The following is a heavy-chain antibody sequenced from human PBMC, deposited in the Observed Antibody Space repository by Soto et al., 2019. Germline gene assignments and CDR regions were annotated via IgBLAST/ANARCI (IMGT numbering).Heavy chain of an antibody. CDR1: GFTFSSYG. CDR3: ARGPHTSRGGNSLRVWYFDY. V-gene: IGHV3-33*01. J-gene: IGHJ4*02. D-gene: IGHD2-21*01. CDR2: IWYDGSNK. Sequence: GGSLRLSCAASGFTFSSYGMHWVRQAPGKGLEWVAVIWYDGSNKYYADSVKGRFTISRDNSKNTLYLQMNSLRAEDMAVYYCARGPHTSRGGNSLRVWYFDYWGQGTLVTVSS.